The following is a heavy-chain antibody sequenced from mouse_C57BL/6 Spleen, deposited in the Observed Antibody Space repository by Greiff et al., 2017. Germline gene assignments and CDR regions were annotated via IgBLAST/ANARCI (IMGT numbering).Heavy chain of an antibody. J-gene: IGHJ1*03. Sequence: QVQLKESGAELARPGASMKLSCKASGYTFTSYGISWVKQRTGQGLEWIGEIYPRSGNTYYNEKFKGKATLTADKSSSTAYMELRSLTSEDSAVYFCARSETVVATGYFDVWGTGTTVTVSS. V-gene: IGHV1-81*01. CDR2: IYPRSGNT. D-gene: IGHD1-1*01. CDR3: ARSETVVATGYFDV. CDR1: GYTFTSYG.